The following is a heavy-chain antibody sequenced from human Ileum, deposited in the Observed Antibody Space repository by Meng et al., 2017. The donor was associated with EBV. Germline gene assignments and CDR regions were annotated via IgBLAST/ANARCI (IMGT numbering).Heavy chain of an antibody. V-gene: IGHV4-4*02. Sequence: QVQRQGSGPRLVKPSGTLSLICAVSGGSVISNNWWSWVRQPPGKGLEWIGEIFHIGSTNNSPSLKSRVTISVDNSKNQFSLSLTSVTAADTAIYYCAKVSLTGTFYDHWGQGILVTVSS. CDR3: AKVSLTGTFYDH. CDR1: GGSVISNNW. CDR2: IFHIGST. J-gene: IGHJ4*02. D-gene: IGHD3-9*01.